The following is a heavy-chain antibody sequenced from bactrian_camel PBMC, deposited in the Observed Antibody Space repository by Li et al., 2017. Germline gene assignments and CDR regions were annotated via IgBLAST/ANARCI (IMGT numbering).Heavy chain of an antibody. CDR2: IDTAGAP. J-gene: IGHJ4*01. V-gene: IGHV3S1*01. CDR1: RGFDDADA. CDR3: ALRRTPYCTGHFGISLYNY. D-gene: IGHD3*01. Sequence: HVQLVESGGGLVQPGGSLRLGCAASRGFDDADAEWGWFRQAPGKEREGVAAIDTAGAPTYTYAVAGRFTISKDNVKNTLYLQMGSLKPEDTALYYCALRRTPYCTGHFGISLYNYWGQGTQVTVS.